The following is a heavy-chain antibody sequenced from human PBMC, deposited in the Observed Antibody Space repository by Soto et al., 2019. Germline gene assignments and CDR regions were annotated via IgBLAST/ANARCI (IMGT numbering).Heavy chain of an antibody. CDR2: INVSDGST. Sequence: QVQLAQSGAEVKKPGASVKVSCKASGYPFTSYYLHWVRQAPGQGPEWMGRINVSDGSTRYAQNFQGGVMMTRDTSMPTVYMELSPLRSDDTAVYYCAREAAVAGTAFDHWGQGTLVTVSS. V-gene: IGHV1-46*01. CDR1: GYPFTSYY. J-gene: IGHJ5*02. CDR3: AREAAVAGTAFDH. D-gene: IGHD6-19*01.